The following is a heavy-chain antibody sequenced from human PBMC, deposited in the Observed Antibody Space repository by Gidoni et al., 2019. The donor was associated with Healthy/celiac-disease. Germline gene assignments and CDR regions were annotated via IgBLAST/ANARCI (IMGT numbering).Heavy chain of an antibody. CDR1: GFTFSSFA. Sequence: EVQLLESGGGFVQPVGSLRPSCAASGFTFSSFAMSCVRQAPGKGLEWVSAISGSGGSTYYADSVKGRFTSSRDNSKNTLYLQMNSLRAEDTAVYYCAKLYTTVTTFDYWGQGTLVTVSS. D-gene: IGHD4-17*01. CDR2: ISGSGGST. V-gene: IGHV3-23*01. CDR3: AKLYTTVTTFDY. J-gene: IGHJ4*02.